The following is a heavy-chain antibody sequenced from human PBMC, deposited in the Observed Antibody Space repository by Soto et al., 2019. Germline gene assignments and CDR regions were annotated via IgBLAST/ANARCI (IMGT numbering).Heavy chain of an antibody. CDR1: GDSVSSASNY. J-gene: IGHJ4*01. D-gene: IGHD4-4*01. V-gene: IGHV4-61*01. Sequence: PSETLSLTCTVSGDSVSSASNYWGWIRQPPGKGLEWIGNIYYNGDTDYKPSLKGRVTIYLDTSKNQFSLKVNSVTAADTAVYYCVRSHSASEGPVYFDFWGHGTPVTVSS. CDR2: IYYNGDT. CDR3: VRSHSASEGPVYFDF.